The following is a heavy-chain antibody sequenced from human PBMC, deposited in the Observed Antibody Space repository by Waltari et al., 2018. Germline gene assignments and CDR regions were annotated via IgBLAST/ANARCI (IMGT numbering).Heavy chain of an antibody. V-gene: IGHV4-38-2*01. CDR1: GYSISSGYY. Sequence: QVQLQESGPGLVKPSETLSLTCAVSGYSISSGYYWGWIRQPPGKGLEWIGSIYHSGSTYYTPSLKSRVTISVDTSKNQFSLKLSSVTAADTAVYYCARGGRYFDWLLDYWGQGTLVTVSS. J-gene: IGHJ4*02. CDR2: IYHSGST. D-gene: IGHD3-9*01. CDR3: ARGGRYFDWLLDY.